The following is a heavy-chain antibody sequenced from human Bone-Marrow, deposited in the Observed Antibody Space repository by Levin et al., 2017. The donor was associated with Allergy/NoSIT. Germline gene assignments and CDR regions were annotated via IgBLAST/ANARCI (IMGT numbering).Heavy chain of an antibody. V-gene: IGHV3-23*02. CDR2: ISGSGDTT. CDR3: AQDRGVSFFGY. J-gene: IGHJ4*02. Sequence: PGGSLRLSCAASGFTFSSFAMSWVRLAPGKGLEWVAAISGSGDTTYWLDSVDSLKGRFIISRNNLKKTWFLQMNSLRVEDTAIYYCAQDRGVSFFGYWGQGTLVTVSS. D-gene: IGHD5/OR15-5a*01. CDR1: GFTFSSFA.